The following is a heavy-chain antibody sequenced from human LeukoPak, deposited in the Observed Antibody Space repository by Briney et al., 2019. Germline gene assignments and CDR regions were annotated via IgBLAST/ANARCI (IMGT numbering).Heavy chain of an antibody. Sequence: GGSLRLSCAASGFTFSTYAMSWVRQAPGKGLEWVSAISGSGGSTYYADSVKGRFTISRDNSKNTLYLQMNSLRAEDTAVYYCAKYIKPGSLIRGDAFDIWGQGTMVTVSS. CDR3: AKYIKPGSLIRGDAFDI. D-gene: IGHD3-3*01. CDR1: GFTFSTYA. J-gene: IGHJ3*02. V-gene: IGHV3-23*01. CDR2: ISGSGGST.